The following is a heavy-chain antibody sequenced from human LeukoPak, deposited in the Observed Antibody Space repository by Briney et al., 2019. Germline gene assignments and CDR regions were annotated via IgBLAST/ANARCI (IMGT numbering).Heavy chain of an antibody. J-gene: IGHJ4*02. D-gene: IGHD6-13*01. V-gene: IGHV3-74*01. Sequence: PGGSLRLSCAASGFTFSSYWMHWVRQAPGKGLVWVSRINSDAISTSYADSVKGRFTISRDNAKNTLYLQMDSLRGEDTAVYYCARDYSRSWYPDYWGQGTLVTVSS. CDR3: ARDYSRSWYPDY. CDR1: GFTFSSYW. CDR2: INSDAIST.